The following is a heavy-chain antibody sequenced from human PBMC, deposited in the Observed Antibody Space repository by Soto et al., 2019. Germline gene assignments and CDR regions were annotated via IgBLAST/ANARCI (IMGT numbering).Heavy chain of an antibody. CDR1: GFTFSSYA. CDR3: AKESCSGGSCYSHSWFGP. Sequence: EVQLLESGGGLVQPGGSLRLSCAASGFTFSSYAMSWVRQAPGKGLEWVSAISGSGGSTYYADSVKGRFTISRDNSKNTLYLQINCLTADDTAVYYCAKESCSGGSCYSHSWFGPWGQGTRVTVSA. J-gene: IGHJ5*02. CDR2: ISGSGGST. D-gene: IGHD2-15*01. V-gene: IGHV3-23*01.